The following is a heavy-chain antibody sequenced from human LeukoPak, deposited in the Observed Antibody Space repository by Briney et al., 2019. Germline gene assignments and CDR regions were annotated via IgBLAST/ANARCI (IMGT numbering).Heavy chain of an antibody. J-gene: IGHJ4*02. CDR1: GFNFRSYG. Sequence: AAGSLRLYCAASGFNFRSYGMHWVRQAPGKGLEWLAVIWYDGSNKYYAESVMGRFTISKDNSKNTLYLQMSSLRAEDTAVYYCATARDEYYFDYWGQGTLVTVSS. CDR2: IWYDGSNK. V-gene: IGHV3-33*01. CDR3: ATARDEYYFDY.